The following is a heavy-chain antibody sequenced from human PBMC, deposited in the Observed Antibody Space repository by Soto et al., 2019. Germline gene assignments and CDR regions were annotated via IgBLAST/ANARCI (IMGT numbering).Heavy chain of an antibody. V-gene: IGHV1-8*01. Sequence: GALVKVSCKASGYSFTNNDVSWVRQAAGQGLEWMGWMNPGSGATGYAQKFQGRVTMTRDISTATAYMELSSLRSDDTAIYYCATMASFGSLNWFDPWGQGTLVTVS. D-gene: IGHD3-10*01. J-gene: IGHJ5*02. CDR1: GYSFTNND. CDR3: ATMASFGSLNWFDP. CDR2: MNPGSGAT.